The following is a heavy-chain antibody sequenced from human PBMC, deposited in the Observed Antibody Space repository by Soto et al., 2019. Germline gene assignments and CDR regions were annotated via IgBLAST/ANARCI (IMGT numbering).Heavy chain of an antibody. CDR1: GFTFSSYG. D-gene: IGHD2-2*01. V-gene: IGHV3-30*18. Sequence: QVQLVESGGGVVQPGRSLRLSCAASGFTFSSYGMHWVRQAPGKGLEWVAVISYDGSNKYYADSVKGRFTISRDNSKNTLYLQMNSLRAEDTAVYYCAKDSPVPLYFDYWGQGTLVTVSS. J-gene: IGHJ4*02. CDR3: AKDSPVPLYFDY. CDR2: ISYDGSNK.